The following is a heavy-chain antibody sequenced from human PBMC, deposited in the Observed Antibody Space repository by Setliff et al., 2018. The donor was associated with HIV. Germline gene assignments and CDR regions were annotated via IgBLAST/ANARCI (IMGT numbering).Heavy chain of an antibody. CDR3: ARDRSFSGIAVAPTGLGY. J-gene: IGHJ4*02. CDR1: GGSISSSSYY. V-gene: IGHV4-39*07. D-gene: IGHD6-19*01. Sequence: SETLSLTCTVSGGSISSSSYYWGWIRQAPGKGLEWIGSIYSRGSTYYNPSLKSRVTISVDTSKNQFSLKLSSVTAADTAVYYCARDRSFSGIAVAPTGLGYWGQGTLVTVPQ. CDR2: IYSRGST.